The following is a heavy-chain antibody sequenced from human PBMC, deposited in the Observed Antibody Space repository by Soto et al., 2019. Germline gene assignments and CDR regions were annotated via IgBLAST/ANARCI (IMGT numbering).Heavy chain of an antibody. D-gene: IGHD6-25*01. CDR3: ARPHGGSSGWDNWFDP. CDR2: IYYSGST. CDR1: GGSISSYY. Sequence: SETLSLTCPVSGGSISSYYWSWIRQPPGKGLEWIGYIYYSGSTNYNPSLKSRVTISVDTSKNQFSLKLSSVTAADTAVYYCARPHGGSSGWDNWFDPWGQGTLVTVSS. J-gene: IGHJ5*02. V-gene: IGHV4-59*01.